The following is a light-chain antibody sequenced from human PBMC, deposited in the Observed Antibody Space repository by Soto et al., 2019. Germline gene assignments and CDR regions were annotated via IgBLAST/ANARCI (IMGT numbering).Light chain of an antibody. V-gene: IGKV1-39*01. Sequence: DIQMTQSPSPLSASVGGRVTITCRASQTISTYLNWYQQKPGKAPKLLIYGASSLQSGVPSRFSGSGSGTVFTLTISSLQPEDFGTYYCQQSFSTPRTFGPGTKVDIK. CDR1: QTISTY. CDR3: QQSFSTPRT. CDR2: GAS. J-gene: IGKJ1*01.